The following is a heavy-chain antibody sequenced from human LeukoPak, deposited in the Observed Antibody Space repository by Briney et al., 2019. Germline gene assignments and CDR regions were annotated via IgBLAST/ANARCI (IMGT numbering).Heavy chain of an antibody. CDR3: ARDTFLAALGYFDY. CDR2: IYTSGST. V-gene: IGHV4-4*07. Sequence: SETLSPTCTVSGGSISSYYWSWIRQPAGKGLEWIGRIYTSGSTNYNPSLKSRVTMSVDTSKNQFSLKLSSVTAADTAVYYCARDTFLAALGYFDYWGQGTLVTVSS. D-gene: IGHD6-6*01. CDR1: GGSISSYY. J-gene: IGHJ4*02.